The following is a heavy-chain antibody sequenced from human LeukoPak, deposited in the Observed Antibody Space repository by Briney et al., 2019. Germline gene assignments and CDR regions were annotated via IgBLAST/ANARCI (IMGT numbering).Heavy chain of an antibody. J-gene: IGHJ4*02. CDR3: AKAHRGGSGSYYSLDY. CDR2: ISSSSSNI. Sequence: GGSLRLSCAASGFTFSSYSMNWVRQAPGKGLEWVSSISSSSSNIYYADSVKGRFTISRDNSKNTLYLQMNSLRAEDTAVYYCAKAHRGGSGSYYSLDYWGQGTLVTVSS. CDR1: GFTFSSYS. V-gene: IGHV3-21*01. D-gene: IGHD3-10*01.